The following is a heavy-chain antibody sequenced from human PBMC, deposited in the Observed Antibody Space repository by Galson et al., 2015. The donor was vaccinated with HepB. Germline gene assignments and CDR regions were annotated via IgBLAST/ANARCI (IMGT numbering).Heavy chain of an antibody. CDR2: IKKDGSEI. Sequence: SLRLSCAASGFTISCCWMSWVRQAPGKGLEWVANIKKDGSEIYYLDSVKGRFTVSRDNAKNSLYLQMNSLRAEDTAVYYCAKGGYSSGWYGYYFDYWGQGTLVTVSS. J-gene: IGHJ4*02. CDR3: AKGGYSSGWYGYYFDY. CDR1: GFTISCCW. D-gene: IGHD6-19*01. V-gene: IGHV3-7*03.